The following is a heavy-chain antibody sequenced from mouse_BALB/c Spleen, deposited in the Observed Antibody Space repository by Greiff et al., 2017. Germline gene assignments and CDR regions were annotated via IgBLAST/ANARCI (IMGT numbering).Heavy chain of an antibody. CDR1: GYTFTSYV. V-gene: IGHV1-14*01. CDR2: INPYNDGT. J-gene: IGHJ1*01. CDR3: ASGYYFYWYFDV. D-gene: IGHD2-3*01. Sequence: VQLKQSGPELVKPGASVKMSCKASGYTFTSYVMHWVKQKPGQGLEWIGYINPYNDGTKYNEKFKGKATLTSDKSSSTAYMELSSLTSEDSAVYYCASGYYFYWYFDVWGAGTTVTVSS.